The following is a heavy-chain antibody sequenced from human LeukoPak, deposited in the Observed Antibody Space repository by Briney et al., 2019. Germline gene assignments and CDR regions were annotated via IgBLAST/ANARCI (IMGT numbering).Heavy chain of an antibody. V-gene: IGHV1-2*02. CDR3: ARGTRGSYSSIHD. D-gene: IGHD1-26*01. J-gene: IGHJ4*02. CDR1: GYTFTGYY. CDR2: INPNSGGT. Sequence: ASVKVSCKASGYTFTGYYMHWVRQAPGQGLEWVGWINPNSGGTDSAQKLQGRVTMTRDTSISATYMELRTLTSDGTAVYYCARGTRGSYSSIHDWGQGTLVTVSS.